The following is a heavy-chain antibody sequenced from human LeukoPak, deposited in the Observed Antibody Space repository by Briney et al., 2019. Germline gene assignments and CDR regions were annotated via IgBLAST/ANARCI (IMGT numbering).Heavy chain of an antibody. D-gene: IGHD1-7*01. Sequence: GGSLRLSCAASGFTFSNYAMSWVRRAPGKGLEWVSVIGTIPGVTYYTESVKGRFTISRDNSKNTVYLQMNNLRADDTALYFCAKAADTNYFRYGDYWGQGTLVTVSS. CDR1: GFTFSNYA. CDR3: AKAADTNYFRYGDY. CDR2: IGTIPGVT. J-gene: IGHJ4*02. V-gene: IGHV3-23*01.